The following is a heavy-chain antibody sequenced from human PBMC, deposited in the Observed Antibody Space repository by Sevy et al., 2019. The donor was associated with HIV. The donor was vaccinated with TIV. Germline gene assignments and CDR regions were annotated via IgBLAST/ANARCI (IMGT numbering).Heavy chain of an antibody. CDR2: INHSGST. J-gene: IGHJ3*02. V-gene: IGHV4-34*01. D-gene: IGHD2-15*01. Sequence: SETLSLTCAVYGGSFSGYYWSWIRQPPGKGLEWIGEINHSGSTNYNPSLKSRVTISVDTSKNQFSLKLSSVTAADTAGYYCARDCSGGSCYASDAFDIWGQGTMVTVSS. CDR3: ARDCSGGSCYASDAFDI. CDR1: GGSFSGYY.